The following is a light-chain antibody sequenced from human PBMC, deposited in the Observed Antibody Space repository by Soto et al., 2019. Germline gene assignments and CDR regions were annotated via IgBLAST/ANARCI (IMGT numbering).Light chain of an antibody. CDR1: QSLLHSSGFNY. J-gene: IGKJ1*01. CDR2: LGT. V-gene: IGKV2-28*01. CDR3: MQPLQSWT. Sequence: EIVMTQSPLPLPVTPGEPASISCRSSQSLLHSSGFNYLDWYLQKPGQPPQLLITLGTNRASGVPDRFSGSGSGTDFTLKISRVEAEDVGVYYCMQPLQSWTFGQGTKVDIK.